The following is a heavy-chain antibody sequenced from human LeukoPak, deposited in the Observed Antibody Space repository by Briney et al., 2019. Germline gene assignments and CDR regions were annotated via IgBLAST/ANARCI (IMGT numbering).Heavy chain of an antibody. CDR3: ASYPKTSTYYYDSSGYYLGY. Sequence: SVKVSCKASGGTFSSYAISWVRQAPGQGLEWMGGIIPIFGTANYAQKFQGRVTITTDESTSTAYMELSSLRSEDTAVYYCASYPKTSTYYYDSSGYYLGYWGQGTLVTVSS. D-gene: IGHD3-22*01. J-gene: IGHJ4*02. V-gene: IGHV1-69*05. CDR2: IIPIFGTA. CDR1: GGTFSSYA.